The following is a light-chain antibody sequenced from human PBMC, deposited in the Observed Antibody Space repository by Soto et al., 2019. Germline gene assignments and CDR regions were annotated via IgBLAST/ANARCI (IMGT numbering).Light chain of an antibody. J-gene: IGKJ2*01. CDR2: AAS. Sequence: IQMTQSPSSLSASVGDRVNITCRASQTVTKYLNWYQQKPGKAPKLLIYAASNLQSGVPSRFSGGGSGTDFTLTISSLQPEDFATYHCQQSYTTPNTFGQGTKVDIK. CDR1: QTVTKY. V-gene: IGKV1-39*01. CDR3: QQSYTTPNT.